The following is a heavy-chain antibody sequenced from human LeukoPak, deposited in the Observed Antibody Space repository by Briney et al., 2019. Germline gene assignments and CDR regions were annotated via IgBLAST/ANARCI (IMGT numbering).Heavy chain of an antibody. Sequence: SQTLSLTCTVSGGALSSGGYYWTWIRQPPGKGLEWIGNIYHSGTPYYNPPLKSRVTLSLDRSKNQFSLKMTSVTAADTAVYYCARDNIPVAGTGLSWFDPWGQGTLVTVSS. CDR3: ARDNIPVAGTGLSWFDP. CDR1: GGALSSGGYY. J-gene: IGHJ5*02. V-gene: IGHV4-30-2*01. CDR2: IYHSGTP. D-gene: IGHD6-13*01.